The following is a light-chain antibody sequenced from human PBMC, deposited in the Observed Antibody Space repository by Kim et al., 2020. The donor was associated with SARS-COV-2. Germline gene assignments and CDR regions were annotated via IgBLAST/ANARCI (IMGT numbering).Light chain of an antibody. CDR1: QSVSSY. CDR2: DAS. Sequence: APGERATLSCRASQSVSSYLAWYQQKPGQAPRLLIYDASNRATDIPARFSGDGSGTDFTLTISSLEPEDFAVYYCQHRRNWPLTFGGGTKVDIK. V-gene: IGKV3-11*01. CDR3: QHRRNWPLT. J-gene: IGKJ4*01.